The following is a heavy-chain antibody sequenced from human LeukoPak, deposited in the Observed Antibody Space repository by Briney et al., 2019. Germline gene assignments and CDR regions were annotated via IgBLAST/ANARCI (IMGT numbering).Heavy chain of an antibody. CDR1: NYSISSGYY. J-gene: IGHJ4*02. D-gene: IGHD3-22*01. Sequence: SETLSLTCTVSNYSISSGYYWGWIRQPPGTGLEWIGSIYHSGSTFYKPSLKSRVTISIDTSKNQFSLKLNSVTAADTAIYYCARSGNVGSAYSPPDYWGQGTLVTVSS. V-gene: IGHV4-38-2*02. CDR2: IYHSGST. CDR3: ARSGNVGSAYSPPDY.